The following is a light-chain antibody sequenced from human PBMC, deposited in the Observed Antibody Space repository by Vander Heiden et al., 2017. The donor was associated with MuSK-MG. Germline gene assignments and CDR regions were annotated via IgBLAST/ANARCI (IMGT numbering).Light chain of an antibody. Sequence: LLTQPPSASGTPAHSVTISCSGSSCNIGRYYEYWYQQLPGTAPTLLIESNNQRPSGVPDRSSCSKSGTYASPAISGLWSEDEADDDCAGWDDSLSGWVFGGGTKLTVL. CDR1: SCNIGRYY. J-gene: IGLJ3*02. CDR3: AGWDDSLSGWV. CDR2: SNN. V-gene: IGLV1-47*02.